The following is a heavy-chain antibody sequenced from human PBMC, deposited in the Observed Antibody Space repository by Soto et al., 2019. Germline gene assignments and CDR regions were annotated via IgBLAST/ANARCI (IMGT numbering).Heavy chain of an antibody. J-gene: IGHJ4*02. CDR2: IWYDGSNK. V-gene: IGHV3-33*01. CDR3: ARDREYPDY. CDR1: GFTFSSYG. Sequence: QVQLVESGGGVVQPGRSLRLSCAASGFTFSSYGMHWVRQAPGKGLKWVAVIWYDGSNKYYADSVKGRFTISRDNSKNTLYLQMNSLRAEDTAVYYCARDREYPDYWGQGTLVTVSS.